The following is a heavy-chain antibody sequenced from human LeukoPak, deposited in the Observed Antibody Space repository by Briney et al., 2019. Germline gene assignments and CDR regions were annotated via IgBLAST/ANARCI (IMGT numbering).Heavy chain of an antibody. J-gene: IGHJ6*03. V-gene: IGHV3-23*01. Sequence: PGGSVRLSCAASGFTFSSYTFSTYAMGWVRQAPGKGLEWVSAVSGSGVSTYYADSVKGRFTISRDNSKNTLYLQMNGLRAEDTAVYYCAKGVEDSGIYCYYYMDVWGKGTTVTVSS. CDR3: AKGVEDSGIYCYYYMDV. D-gene: IGHD2-15*01. CDR2: VSGSGVST. CDR1: GFTFSSYTFSTYA.